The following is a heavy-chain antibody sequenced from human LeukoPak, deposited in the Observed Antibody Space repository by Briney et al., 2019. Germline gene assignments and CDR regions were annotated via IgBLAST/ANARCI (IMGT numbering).Heavy chain of an antibody. D-gene: IGHD6-13*01. CDR3: ARHAAISAAGTAPFDS. CDR1: GGSIIGYY. J-gene: IGHJ4*02. CDR2: IYRGST. V-gene: IGHV4-59*08. Sequence: PSETLSLTCTVSGGSIIGYYWSWIRQSPGKGLDWIGYIYRGSTNYNPSLKSRVTISVDTSKNQLSLKLTSETATDTAVYYCARHAAISAAGTAPFDSLGQGTLVTVSS.